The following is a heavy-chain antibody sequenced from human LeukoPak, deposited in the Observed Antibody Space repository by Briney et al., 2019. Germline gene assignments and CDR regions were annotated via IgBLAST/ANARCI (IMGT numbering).Heavy chain of an antibody. CDR3: ARGKYSSSWYEDYYYYYYYMDV. Sequence: SGGSLRLSCAASGFTFSSYWMTWVRQAPGKGLEWVANIKEEGSEKYYVDSVKGRFTISIDNAKNSLYLQMNSLRAEDTAVYYCARGKYSSSWYEDYYYYYYYMDVWGKGTTVTVSS. V-gene: IGHV3-7*01. CDR1: GFTFSSYW. J-gene: IGHJ6*03. CDR2: IKEEGSEK. D-gene: IGHD6-13*01.